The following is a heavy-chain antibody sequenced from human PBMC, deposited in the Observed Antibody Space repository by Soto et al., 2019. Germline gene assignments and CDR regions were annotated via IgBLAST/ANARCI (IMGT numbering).Heavy chain of an antibody. CDR3: ARDRRDLRIAARHGYYSGMDV. D-gene: IGHD6-6*01. CDR2: TYYRSKWYN. J-gene: IGHJ6*02. V-gene: IGHV6-1*01. CDR1: GDSVSSNSAA. Sequence: SQTLSLTCAISGDSVSSNSAAWNWIRQSPSRGLEWLGRTYYRSKWYNDYAVSVKSRITINPDTSKNQFSLQLNSVTPEDTAVYYCARDRRDLRIAARHGYYSGMDVWGQGTTVTVSS.